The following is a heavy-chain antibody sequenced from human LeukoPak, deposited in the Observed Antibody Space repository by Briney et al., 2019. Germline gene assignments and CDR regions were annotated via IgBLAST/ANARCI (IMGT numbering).Heavy chain of an antibody. CDR2: ISSSSSYI. CDR3: ARESMVRGVIAY. Sequence: GGSLRLSCAASGFTFRRYWMSWVRQAPGKGLEWVSSISSSSSYIYYADSVKGRFTISRDNAKNSLYLQMNSLRAEDTAVYYCARESMVRGVIAYWGQGTLVTVSS. V-gene: IGHV3-21*01. CDR1: GFTFRRYW. J-gene: IGHJ4*02. D-gene: IGHD3-10*01.